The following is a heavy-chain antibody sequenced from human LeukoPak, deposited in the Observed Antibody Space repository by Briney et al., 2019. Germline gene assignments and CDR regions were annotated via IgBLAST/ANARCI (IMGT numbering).Heavy chain of an antibody. D-gene: IGHD1-26*01. CDR2: IYSGGST. CDR1: GFTVSSNN. V-gene: IGHV3-53*01. J-gene: IGHJ3*02. CDR3: ARVGATDTYDI. Sequence: PGGSLRLSWAASGFTVSSNNMSWVRQAPGKGLEWVSVIYSGGSTYYADSVKGRFTISRDNSKNTLYLQMNSLRAEDTAVYYCARVGATDTYDIWGQGTMVTVSS.